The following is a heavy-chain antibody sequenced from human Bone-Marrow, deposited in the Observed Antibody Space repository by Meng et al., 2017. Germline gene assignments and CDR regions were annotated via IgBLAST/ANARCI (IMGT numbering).Heavy chain of an antibody. D-gene: IGHD3-10*01. CDR2: IKSKTDGGTT. Sequence: GESLKISCVASGGTFRNFWMTWVRQAPGKGLEWVGRIKSKTDGGTTDYAAPVKGRFTISRDDSKNTLYLQMNSLKTEDTAVYYCTTGHYGSGSKFDYWGQGTLVTVSS. V-gene: IGHV3-15*01. J-gene: IGHJ4*02. CDR3: TTGHYGSGSKFDY. CDR1: GGTFRNFW.